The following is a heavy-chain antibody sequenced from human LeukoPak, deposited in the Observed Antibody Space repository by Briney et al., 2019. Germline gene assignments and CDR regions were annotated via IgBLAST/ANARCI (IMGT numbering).Heavy chain of an antibody. Sequence: GGPLRLSCAASGFTFSSYAMSWVRHAPRKGLEWVSAISGSGGSTYYADSVKGRFTISRDNSKHTLYLQMNSLRAEDTAVYYCAKSPTAGYSSGWYADYWGQGTLVTVSS. J-gene: IGHJ4*02. CDR3: AKSPTAGYSSGWYADY. D-gene: IGHD6-19*01. V-gene: IGHV3-23*01. CDR2: ISGSGGST. CDR1: GFTFSSYA.